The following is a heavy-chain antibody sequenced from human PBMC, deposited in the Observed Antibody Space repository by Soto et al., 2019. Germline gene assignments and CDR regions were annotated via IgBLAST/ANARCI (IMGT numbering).Heavy chain of an antibody. CDR1: GFTFSSYW. CDR2: TNSDGSST. Sequence: GGSLRLSCAASGFTFSSYWMHWVRQAPGKGLVWVSRTNSDGSSTSYADSVKGRFTISRDNAKNTLYLQMNSLRAEDTAVYYCARGINVGGNGGYDLFVWGQGTLVTVSS. CDR3: ARGINVGGNGGYDLFV. V-gene: IGHV3-74*01. J-gene: IGHJ4*02. D-gene: IGHD5-12*01.